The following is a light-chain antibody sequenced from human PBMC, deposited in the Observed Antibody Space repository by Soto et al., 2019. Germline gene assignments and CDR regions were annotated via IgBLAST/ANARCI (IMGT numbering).Light chain of an antibody. CDR1: QGISSY. V-gene: IGKV1-9*01. CDR2: AAS. CDR3: QQLNNYPYT. Sequence: DIQLTQSPTFLSASVGDRVIITCWASQGISSYLGWYQEKPGKAPKLLIYAASTLQSGVPSRFSGSGSETEFTLTISSLQPEDFATYYCQQLNNYPYTFGLGTKLEI. J-gene: IGKJ2*01.